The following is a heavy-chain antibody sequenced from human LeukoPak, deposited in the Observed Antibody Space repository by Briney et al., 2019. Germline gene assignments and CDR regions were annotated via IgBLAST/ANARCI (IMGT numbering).Heavy chain of an antibody. CDR1: GGSISSYY. CDR3: ARDVRWLQLQN. Sequence: SETLSLTCTVSGGSISSYYWSWIRQPPGEGLEWIGYIYYSGSTNYNPSLKSRVTISVDTSKNQFSLKLSSVTAADTAVYYCARDVRWLQLQNWGQGTLVTVSS. CDR2: IYYSGST. V-gene: IGHV4-59*01. J-gene: IGHJ4*02. D-gene: IGHD5-24*01.